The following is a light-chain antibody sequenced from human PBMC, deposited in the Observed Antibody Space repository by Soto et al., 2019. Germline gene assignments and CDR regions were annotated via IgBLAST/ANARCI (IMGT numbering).Light chain of an antibody. CDR3: ATWDGSLSDGV. J-gene: IGLJ2*01. CDR1: SSNIGNNY. CDR2: DNN. Sequence: QSVLTQPPSVSAAPGQKVTISCSGSSSNIGNNYVSWYQQLPGTAPKLLIYDNNERPSGIPDRFSGSKSGTSATLGITGLQIGDEADYSCATWDGSLSDGVFGGAAKVTFL. V-gene: IGLV1-51*01.